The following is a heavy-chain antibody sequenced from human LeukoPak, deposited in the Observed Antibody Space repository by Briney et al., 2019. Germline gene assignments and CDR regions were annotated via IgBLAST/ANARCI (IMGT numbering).Heavy chain of an antibody. CDR1: GGSISTYY. J-gene: IGHJ4*02. V-gene: IGHV4-59*01. D-gene: IGHD3-16*01. CDR3: ARDRLGGGTIFDY. CDR2: FYYTGIT. Sequence: SETLSLTCTVFGGSISTYYWSWIRQPPGKGLGWFGYFYYTGITSYNPSLKSRVTISVDTPKKQFSLKLSSVTAADTAMYYCARDRLGGGTIFDYWGQGTLVTVSS.